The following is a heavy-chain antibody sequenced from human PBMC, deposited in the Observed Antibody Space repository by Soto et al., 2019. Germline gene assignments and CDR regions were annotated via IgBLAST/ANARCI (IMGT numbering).Heavy chain of an antibody. J-gene: IGHJ3*01. Sequence: EVQLLESGGGLVQPGGSLRLSCAASGFTFSIYVMTWVRRAPGKGLDWVSAVSGSAGSTYYAGSVKGRFSISRDNSKSTLYLQMNSLTADDTALYFCARVQGTARNAFDVWGPGTMVTVSS. CDR2: VSGSAGST. CDR1: GFTFSIYV. D-gene: IGHD6-6*01. CDR3: ARVQGTARNAFDV. V-gene: IGHV3-23*01.